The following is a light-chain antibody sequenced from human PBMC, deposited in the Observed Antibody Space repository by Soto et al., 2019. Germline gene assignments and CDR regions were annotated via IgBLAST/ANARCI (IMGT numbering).Light chain of an antibody. CDR3: QQYKSYST. CDR1: QGISNY. J-gene: IGKJ1*01. V-gene: IGKV1-27*01. CDR2: AAS. Sequence: DIQMTQSPSSLSASVGDRVTITGRASQGISNYLAWYQQKPGKVPKLLIYAASTLQSGVPSRFSGSGSGTEFTLTINNLQPDDLATYICQQYKSYSTFGRGTKVDIK.